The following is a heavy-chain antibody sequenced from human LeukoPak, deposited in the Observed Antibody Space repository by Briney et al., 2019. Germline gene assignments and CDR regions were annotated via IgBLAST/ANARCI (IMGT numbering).Heavy chain of an antibody. CDR2: INHSGST. CDR3: ARHRSGWSAYDAFDI. V-gene: IGHV4-34*01. J-gene: IGHJ3*02. D-gene: IGHD6-19*01. CDR1: GGSFSGYY. Sequence: SETLSLTCAVYGGSFSGYYWSWIRQPPGKGLEWIGEINHSGSTNYNPSLKSRVTISVDTSKNQFSLKLSSVTAADTAVYYCARHRSGWSAYDAFDIWGQGTMVTVSS.